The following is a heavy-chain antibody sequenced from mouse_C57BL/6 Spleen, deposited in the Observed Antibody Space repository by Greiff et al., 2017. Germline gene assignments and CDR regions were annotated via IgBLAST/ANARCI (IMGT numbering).Heavy chain of an antibody. J-gene: IGHJ4*01. CDR1: GFTFTDYY. Sequence: EVKLVESGGGLVQPGGSLSLSCAASGFTFTDYYMSWVRQPPGKALEWLGFIRNKANGYPTEYSASVKGRFTISRDNSQSILYLQMNALRAEDSATYDCARAYGNYGYYAMDYWGQGTSVTVSS. CDR3: ARAYGNYGYYAMDY. D-gene: IGHD2-1*01. CDR2: IRNKANGYPT. V-gene: IGHV7-3*01.